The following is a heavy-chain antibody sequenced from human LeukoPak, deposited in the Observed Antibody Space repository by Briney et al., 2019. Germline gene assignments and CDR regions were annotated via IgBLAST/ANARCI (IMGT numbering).Heavy chain of an antibody. CDR2: ISGTGSV. D-gene: IGHD6-13*01. V-gene: IGHV3-69-1*01. CDR3: ARDLPGSSWYALDS. J-gene: IGHJ5*01. Sequence: GGSLRLSCAASGFSLSTFNMNWVRQAPGKGLEWVSCISGTGSVYYAASVRGRFTISRDNAGNSLFLQLNSLKTEDTAVYFCARDLPGSSWYALDSWGQGTLVTVSS. CDR1: GFSLSTFN.